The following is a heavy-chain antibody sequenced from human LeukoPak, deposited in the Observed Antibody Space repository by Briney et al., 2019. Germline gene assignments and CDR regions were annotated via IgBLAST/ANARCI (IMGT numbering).Heavy chain of an antibody. D-gene: IGHD6-13*01. CDR1: GGSISSYY. CDR2: IYYSGST. V-gene: IGHV4-59*01. Sequence: SETLSLTRTVSGGSISSYYWSWIRQPPGKGLEWIGYIYYSGSTNYNPSLKSRVTISVDTSKNQFSLKLSSVTAADAAVYYCARLSSWYGDYWGQGTLVTVSS. J-gene: IGHJ4*02. CDR3: ARLSSWYGDY.